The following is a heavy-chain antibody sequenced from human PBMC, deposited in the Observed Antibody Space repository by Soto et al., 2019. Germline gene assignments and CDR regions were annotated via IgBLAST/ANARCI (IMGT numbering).Heavy chain of an antibody. J-gene: IGHJ3*02. CDR1: GGSVSSYF. Sequence: PSETLSLTCTVSGGSVSSYFWSWIRQPPGKGLEWIAYIYYSGSTNYNPSLKSRVTISVDTSKNQFSLKLRSVTAADTAVYYCARLGGITMVGGVLTAFDIWGQGTMVT. CDR3: ARLGGITMVGGVLTAFDI. D-gene: IGHD3-10*01. V-gene: IGHV4-59*08. CDR2: IYYSGST.